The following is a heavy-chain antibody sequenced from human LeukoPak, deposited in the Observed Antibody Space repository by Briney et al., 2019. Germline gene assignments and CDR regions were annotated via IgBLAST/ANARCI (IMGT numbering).Heavy chain of an antibody. D-gene: IGHD2-2*01. V-gene: IGHV3-33*06. Sequence: GGSLRLSCAASGFTFSSHGMHWVRQAPGKGLEWVAIIYYDGSAQYYADSVKGRFTISRDNPKNTLYLQITSLRAEDTADYYSAKDSSCESSITSCYFSSLDSWGQGTLVTVSS. J-gene: IGHJ4*02. CDR3: AKDSSCESSITSCYFSSLDS. CDR1: GFTFSSHG. CDR2: IYYDGSAQ.